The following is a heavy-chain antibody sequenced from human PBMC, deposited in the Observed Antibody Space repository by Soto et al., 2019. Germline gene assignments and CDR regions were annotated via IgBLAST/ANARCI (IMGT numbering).Heavy chain of an antibody. V-gene: IGHV3-21*06. Sequence: WGSLRLSCASSGFTLSVYTINWVRQAPGKGLEWLSCLGVSDDRFYAVSVKGRFSISRDNAKNTVYLEMHGLRREDTAVYSCARLTGIPAIATLEEDNWGQGTLLTVSS. CDR2: LGVSDDR. CDR1: GFTLSVYT. J-gene: IGHJ4*01. CDR3: ARLTGIPAIATLEEDN. D-gene: IGHD1-1*01.